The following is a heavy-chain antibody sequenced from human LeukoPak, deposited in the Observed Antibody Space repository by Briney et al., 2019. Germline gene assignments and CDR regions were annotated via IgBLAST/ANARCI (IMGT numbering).Heavy chain of an antibody. CDR2: IKQDGSEK. Sequence: PGGSLRLSCAASGFTFSSYWMSWVRQAPGKGLEWVANIKQDGSEKYYVDSVKGRFTISRDNAKNSLYLQMNSLRAEDTAVYYCAKSRPPYGSGNNFDYWGQGTLVTVSS. CDR3: AKSRPPYGSGNNFDY. CDR1: GFTFSSYW. J-gene: IGHJ4*02. D-gene: IGHD3-10*01. V-gene: IGHV3-7*01.